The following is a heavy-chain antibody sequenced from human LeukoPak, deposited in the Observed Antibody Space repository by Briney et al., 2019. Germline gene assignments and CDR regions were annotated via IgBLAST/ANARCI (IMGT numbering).Heavy chain of an antibody. Sequence: TXSSDAMSXVRQAPGKGLEWVSAISRSGGSTYYADSVKGRFTISRDNSKNTLYLQMNSLRAEDTAVYYCAKYHSGWDYWGQGTLVTVSS. CDR2: ISRSGGST. D-gene: IGHD6-19*01. CDR1: TXSSDA. V-gene: IGHV3-23*01. J-gene: IGHJ4*02. CDR3: AKYHSGWDY.